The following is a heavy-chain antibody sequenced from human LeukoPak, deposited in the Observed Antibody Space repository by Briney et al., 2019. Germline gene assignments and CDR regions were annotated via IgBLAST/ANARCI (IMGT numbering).Heavy chain of an antibody. D-gene: IGHD2-15*01. J-gene: IGHJ4*02. Sequence: GASVKVSCKASGYTFTSYYMHWVRRAPGQGLEWMGIINPSGGSTSYAQKFQGRVTMTRDMSTSTVYMELSSLRSEDTAVYYCARDLLDQTERNYCSGGSCYSSSLYYWGQGTLVTVSS. V-gene: IGHV1-46*01. CDR2: INPSGGST. CDR1: GYTFTSYY. CDR3: ARDLLDQTERNYCSGGSCYSSSLYY.